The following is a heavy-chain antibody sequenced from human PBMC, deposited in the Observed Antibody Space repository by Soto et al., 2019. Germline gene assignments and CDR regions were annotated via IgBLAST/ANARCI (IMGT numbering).Heavy chain of an antibody. V-gene: IGHV3-30-3*01. J-gene: IGHJ4*02. D-gene: IGHD6-19*01. CDR1: GFTFSSYA. CDR2: ISYDGSNK. Sequence: QVQLVESGGGVVQPGRSLRLSCAASGFTFSSYAMHWVRQAPGKGLEWVAVISYDGSNKYYADSVKGRFTISRDNSKNTLYLQMNSLRAEDTAVYYCASGLAGGRGYWGQGTLVTVSS. CDR3: ASGLAGGRGY.